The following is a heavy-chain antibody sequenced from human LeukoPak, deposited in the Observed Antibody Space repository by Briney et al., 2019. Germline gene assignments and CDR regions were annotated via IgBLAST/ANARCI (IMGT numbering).Heavy chain of an antibody. J-gene: IGHJ5*02. CDR2: ICYDISDI. CDR1: GFTFRRYN. V-gene: IGHV3-21*05. Sequence: GGSLRLSCEASGFTFRRYNMNWVRQAPGKGLEWVSYICYDISDIYYADSVRGRFTISRDNSRNLLHLQMNSLRADDTAVYYCVRAAVGGWFDPWGQGTLVTVSS. D-gene: IGHD6-19*01. CDR3: VRAAVGGWFDP.